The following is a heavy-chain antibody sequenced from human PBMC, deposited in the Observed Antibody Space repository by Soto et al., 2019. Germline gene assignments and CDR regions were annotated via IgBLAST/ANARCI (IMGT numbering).Heavy chain of an antibody. CDR3: ARGEDYYDSSGYYYVHFDY. CDR2: IIPTFGTA. V-gene: IGHV1-69*13. Sequence: ASVKVSCKASGGTFSSYGISWVRQAPGQGLEWMGGIIPTFGTANYAQKFQGRVTITADESTSTAYMELSSLRSEDTAVYYCARGEDYYDSSGYYYVHFDYWGQGTLVTVSS. J-gene: IGHJ4*02. D-gene: IGHD3-22*01. CDR1: GGTFSSYG.